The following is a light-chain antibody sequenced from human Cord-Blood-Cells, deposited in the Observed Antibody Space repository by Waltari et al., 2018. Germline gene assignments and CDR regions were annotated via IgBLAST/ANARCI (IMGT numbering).Light chain of an antibody. J-gene: IGLJ2*01. CDR2: DVS. V-gene: IGLV2-14*01. CDR3: SSYTSSSLVV. CDR1: SSDVGGYNY. Sequence: QSALTQSSPVSGSPGQTITITCTGTSSDVGGYNYVSWYQQHPGKAPKLMIYDVSNRPSGVSNHFSGSKSGNTASLTISGLQAEDEADYYCSSYTSSSLVVFGGGTKLTVL.